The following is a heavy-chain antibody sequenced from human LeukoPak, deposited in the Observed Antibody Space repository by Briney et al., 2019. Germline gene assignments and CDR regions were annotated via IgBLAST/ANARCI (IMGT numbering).Heavy chain of an antibody. CDR3: ARQTGSGLFILP. J-gene: IGHJ4*02. V-gene: IGHV4-59*08. D-gene: IGHD3/OR15-3a*01. CDR2: IYYSGST. CDR1: GGSISSYY. Sequence: PSETLSLTCTVSGGSISSYYWSWIRQPPGKGLEWIGYIYYSGSTNYNPSLKSRVTISVDTSKNQFSLKLSSVTAADTAVYYCARQTGSGLFILPGGQGTLVTVSS.